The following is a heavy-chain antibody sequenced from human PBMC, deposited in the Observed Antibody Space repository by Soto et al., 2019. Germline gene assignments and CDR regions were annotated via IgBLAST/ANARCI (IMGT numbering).Heavy chain of an antibody. CDR3: ARERTFGENNHNYMDV. CDR1: AFTFSRHL. CDR2: IWSDGSNQ. Sequence: GGSLSLSCAASAFTFSRHLMHWVRQAPGKGLQWVGVIWSDGSNQRYAESVKGRFTISRDNSKNTLYLQMNSLRAEDTAVYYCARERTFGENNHNYMDVWGTGITVTVSS. J-gene: IGHJ6*03. V-gene: IGHV3-33*01. D-gene: IGHD3-10*01.